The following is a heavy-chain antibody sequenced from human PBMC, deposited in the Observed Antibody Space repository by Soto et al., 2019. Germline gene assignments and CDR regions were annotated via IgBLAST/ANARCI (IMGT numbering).Heavy chain of an antibody. CDR1: GGSMSSGGYS. J-gene: IGHJ6*02. CDR2: IYHNGSP. V-gene: IGHV4-30-2*01. Sequence: PSEXLSLTCAVSGGSMSSGGYSWSWIRQPPGKGLEWIGYIYHNGSPYYNPSLKSRVTISVYMDLRSLRSDDTAVYYCEREGEMPYYYYGLDVWGQGTTVTVSS. CDR3: YYYYGLDV. D-gene: IGHD3-22*01.